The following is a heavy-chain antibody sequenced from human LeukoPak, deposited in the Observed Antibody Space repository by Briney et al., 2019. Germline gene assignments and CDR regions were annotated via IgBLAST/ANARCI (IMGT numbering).Heavy chain of an antibody. CDR3: ARDREVVTAKAQMDV. V-gene: IGHV3-53*01. D-gene: IGHD2-21*02. Sequence: GGSLRLSCAVSGFTVSTNHMSWVRQAPGKGLEWVSVIYNDANTYYTDSVKGRFTISRDNSKNTVFLQMNSLRAEDAAVYYCARDREVVTAKAQMDVWGKGTTVTVSS. J-gene: IGHJ6*04. CDR2: IYNDANT. CDR1: GFTVSTNH.